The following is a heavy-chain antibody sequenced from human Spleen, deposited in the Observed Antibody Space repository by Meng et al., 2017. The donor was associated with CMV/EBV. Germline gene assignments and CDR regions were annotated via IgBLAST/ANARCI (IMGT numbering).Heavy chain of an antibody. CDR2: IIPILGTA. J-gene: IGHJ5*02. Sequence: SVKVSCKASGYTFTSYGISWVRQAPGQGLEWMGGIIPILGTANYAQKFQGRVTITTDESTSTAYMELSSLRSEDTAVYYCARDGDYYGSGTWFDPWGQGTLVTVSS. D-gene: IGHD3-10*01. CDR3: ARDGDYYGSGTWFDP. V-gene: IGHV1-69*05. CDR1: GYTFTSYG.